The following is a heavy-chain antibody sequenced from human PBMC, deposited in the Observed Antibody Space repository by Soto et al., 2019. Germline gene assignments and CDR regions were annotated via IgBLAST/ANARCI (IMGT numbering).Heavy chain of an antibody. Sequence: QLQLQESGPGLVKPSETLSLTCTVSGGSISSSSYYWGWIRQPPGKGLEWIGSIYYSGSTYYNPSLRSRVTISVATSKNQCSLKLSSGTAADTAVYYCARQRSDYIWGSYRYTEGNNWFDPWGQGTLVTVSS. CDR3: ARQRSDYIWGSYRYTEGNNWFDP. D-gene: IGHD3-16*02. V-gene: IGHV4-39*01. J-gene: IGHJ5*02. CDR1: GGSISSSSYY. CDR2: IYYSGST.